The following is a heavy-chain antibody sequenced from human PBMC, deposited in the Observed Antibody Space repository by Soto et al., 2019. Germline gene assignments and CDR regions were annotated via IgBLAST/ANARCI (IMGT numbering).Heavy chain of an antibody. D-gene: IGHD1-1*01. J-gene: IGHJ5*02. Sequence: SETLSLTCTVSGASISGYYWSWIRKSAGKGLEWIGRIYATGTTDYNPSLKSRVMMSVDTSKKQFSLKLRSVTAADTAVYYCVRDGTKTLRDWFDPWGQGXSVTVYS. CDR1: GASISGYY. V-gene: IGHV4-4*07. CDR2: IYATGTT. CDR3: VRDGTKTLRDWFDP.